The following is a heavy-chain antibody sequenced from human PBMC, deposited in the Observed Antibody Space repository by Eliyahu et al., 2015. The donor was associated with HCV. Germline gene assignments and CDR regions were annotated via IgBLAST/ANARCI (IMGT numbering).Heavy chain of an antibody. D-gene: IGHD6-6*01. V-gene: IGHV4-39*07. CDR2: ISYSGST. J-gene: IGHJ4*02. CDR1: GGSISSSTYY. Sequence: QLQLQESGPGLVKPSETLSLTCTVSGGSISSSTYYWGWIRQPPGKGLEWIGSISYSGSTYYNPSLKSRVTISVDTSKDQFSLKLSSVTAADTAVYYCARDHLSSSTLIDYWGQGTLLTVSS. CDR3: ARDHLSSSTLIDY.